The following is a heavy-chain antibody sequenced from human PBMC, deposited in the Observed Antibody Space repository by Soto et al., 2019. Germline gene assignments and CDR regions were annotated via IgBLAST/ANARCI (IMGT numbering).Heavy chain of an antibody. Sequence: QVQLVESGGGVVQPGRSLRLSCAASGFTFSSYGMHWVRQAPGKGLEWVAVISYDGSNKYYADSVKGRFTISRDNSKDTLYLQMTSLRAEDTAVYYCAKDPHEFFAYYGMDVWGQGTTVTVSS. CDR3: AKDPHEFFAYYGMDV. J-gene: IGHJ6*02. V-gene: IGHV3-30*18. CDR1: GFTFSSYG. CDR2: ISYDGSNK. D-gene: IGHD3-3*01.